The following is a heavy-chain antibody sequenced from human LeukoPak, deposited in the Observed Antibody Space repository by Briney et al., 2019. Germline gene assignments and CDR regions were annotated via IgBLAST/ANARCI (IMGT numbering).Heavy chain of an antibody. CDR2: ISSSSSYI. D-gene: IGHD2-2*02. Sequence: PGGSLRLSCAASVFTFSSYSMNWVRQAPGKGLEWVSSISSSSSYIYYADSVKGRFTISRDNAKNSLYLQMNSLRAEDTAVYYCATLPRRDIVVVPAAIPDYWGQGTLVTVSS. CDR1: VFTFSSYS. V-gene: IGHV3-21*01. J-gene: IGHJ4*02. CDR3: ATLPRRDIVVVPAAIPDY.